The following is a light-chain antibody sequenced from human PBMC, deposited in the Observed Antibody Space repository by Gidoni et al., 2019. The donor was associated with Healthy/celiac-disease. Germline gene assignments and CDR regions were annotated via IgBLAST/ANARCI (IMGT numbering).Light chain of an antibody. J-gene: IGLJ2*01. CDR3: QAWDSSTGV. V-gene: IGLV3-1*01. CDR2: QDS. CDR1: KLGDKY. Sequence: SYELTQPPSVSVSPGQTASITCSGDKLGDKYACWYQQKPGQSPLLAIYQDSKRPSGIPERFSGSNSGNTATLTISGTQAMDEADYYCQAWDSSTGVFGGGTKLTVL.